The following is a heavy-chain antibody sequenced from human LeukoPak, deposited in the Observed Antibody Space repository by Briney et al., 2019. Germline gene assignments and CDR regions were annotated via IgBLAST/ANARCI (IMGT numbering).Heavy chain of an antibody. V-gene: IGHV3-11*06. D-gene: IGHD5-24*01. CDR3: ARTMAF. CDR2: ISSRSTST. J-gene: IGHJ4*02. CDR1: GFTFSDYY. Sequence: GGSLRLSCTASGFTFSDYYMSWIRQAPGKGLEWISYISSRSTSTKYADPVKGRFTISRDNAKNSLYLQMDSLRAEDTAVYYCARTMAFWGQGTLVAVSS.